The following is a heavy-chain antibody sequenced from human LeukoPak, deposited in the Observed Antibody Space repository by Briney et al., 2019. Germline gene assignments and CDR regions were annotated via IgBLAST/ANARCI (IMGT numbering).Heavy chain of an antibody. CDR2: ISSSSSTI. J-gene: IGHJ4*02. V-gene: IGHV3-48*02. CDR3: ARSVSGWYGVFDY. D-gene: IGHD6-19*01. CDR1: GFTFSSYA. Sequence: GGSLRLSCAASGFTFSSYAMNWVRQAPGKGLEWVSYISSSSSTIYHADSVKGRFTISRDNAKNSLYLQMNSLRDKDTAVYYCARSVSGWYGVFDYWGQGTLVTVSS.